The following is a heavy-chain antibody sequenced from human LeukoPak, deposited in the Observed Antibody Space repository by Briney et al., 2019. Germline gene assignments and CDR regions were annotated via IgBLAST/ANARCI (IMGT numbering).Heavy chain of an antibody. D-gene: IGHD5-18*01. J-gene: IGHJ2*01. V-gene: IGHV3-11*06. CDR1: GFTFSDDY. CDR2: ISSSSRYT. CDR3: ARDGTRIQDYWYFDL. Sequence: GGSLRLSCVASGFTFSDDYMSWIRQAPGKGLEWISYISSSSRYTNYADSVKGRFTISRDNAKNSLYLQMNSLRVEDTAVYYCARDGTRIQDYWYFDLWGRGTLVSVSS.